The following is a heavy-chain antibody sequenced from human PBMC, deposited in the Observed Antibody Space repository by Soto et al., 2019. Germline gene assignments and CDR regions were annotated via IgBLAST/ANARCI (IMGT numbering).Heavy chain of an antibody. J-gene: IGHJ4*02. D-gene: IGHD3-3*01. V-gene: IGHV4-59*01. CDR2: MYYSGST. CDR1: GVSISSYY. CDR3: ASARGGYYAY. Sequence: SETLSLTCTVSGVSISSYYWSWIRQPPGKGLEWIGYMYYSGSTNYNPSLKSRVTISADTSKNQFSLKLSSVTAADTAVYYCASARGGYYAYWGQGTLVTVSS.